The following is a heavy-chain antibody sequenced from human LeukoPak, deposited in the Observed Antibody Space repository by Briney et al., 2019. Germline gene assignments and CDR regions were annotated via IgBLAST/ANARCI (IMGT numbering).Heavy chain of an antibody. D-gene: IGHD3-22*01. V-gene: IGHV4-4*07. CDR2: IYTSGST. CDR1: GGSISSYY. CDR3: ARHNPPGNYYDSSGYTYFDY. Sequence: SETLSLTCTVSGGSISSYYWSWIRQPAGKGLEWIGRIYTSGSTNYNPSLKSRVTMSVDTSKNQFSLKLSSVTAADTAVYYSARHNPPGNYYDSSGYTYFDYWGQGTLVTVSS. J-gene: IGHJ4*02.